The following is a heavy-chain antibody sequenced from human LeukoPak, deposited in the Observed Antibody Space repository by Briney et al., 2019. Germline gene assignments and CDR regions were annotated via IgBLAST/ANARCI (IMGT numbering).Heavy chain of an antibody. CDR3: ANGLPPDY. D-gene: IGHD4-17*01. J-gene: IGHJ4*02. V-gene: IGHV3-23*01. Sequence: GGSLRLSCAASGFTFSSYAMTWVRQAPGKGLEWVSGISDSGDGTYYADSVKGRFTISRDDSKNTLYLQMNSLRDEDTALYYCANGLPPDYGGQGPLVPVSS. CDR1: GFTFSSYA. CDR2: ISDSGDGT.